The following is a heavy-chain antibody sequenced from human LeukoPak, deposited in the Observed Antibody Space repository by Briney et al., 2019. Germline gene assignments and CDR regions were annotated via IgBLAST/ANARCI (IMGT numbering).Heavy chain of an antibody. CDR3: TIDFYRDFYDSVDYYFHY. D-gene: IGHD3-22*01. CDR2: INSNNGII. V-gene: IGHV3-9*01. J-gene: IGHJ4*02. Sequence: SLRLSCAASGFIFDDFAMHWVRQVPGKGLEWVSGINSNNGIIGYADSVKGRFSISRDNAKDSLYLQMNSLRPEDTALYYCTIDFYRDFYDSVDYYFHYWGQGTLVTVSS. CDR1: GFIFDDFA.